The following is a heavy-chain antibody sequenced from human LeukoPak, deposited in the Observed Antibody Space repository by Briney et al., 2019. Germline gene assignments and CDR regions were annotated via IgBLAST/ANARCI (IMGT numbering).Heavy chain of an antibody. J-gene: IGHJ4*02. CDR1: GGSFSGYY. CDR3: ARDSNYYGSGDFDY. Sequence: SETLSLTCAVYGGSFSGYYWSWIRQPPGKGLEWIGEINHSGSTNYNPSLKSRVTMSVDTSKNQFSLKLSSVTAADTAVYYCARDSNYYGSGDFDYWDQGTLVTVSS. D-gene: IGHD3-10*01. V-gene: IGHV4-34*01. CDR2: INHSGST.